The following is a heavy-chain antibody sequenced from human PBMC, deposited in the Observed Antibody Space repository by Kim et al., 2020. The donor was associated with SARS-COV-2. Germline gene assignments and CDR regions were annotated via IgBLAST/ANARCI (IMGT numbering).Heavy chain of an antibody. D-gene: IGHD4-4*01. CDR2: I. CDR3: ARGPNYSPFDY. V-gene: IGHV3-48*03. Sequence: IYHEASVCGRFPITSDNDTNQLVLQMNSLRAEDTAVYYCARGPNYSPFDYWGQGTLVTVSS. J-gene: IGHJ4*02.